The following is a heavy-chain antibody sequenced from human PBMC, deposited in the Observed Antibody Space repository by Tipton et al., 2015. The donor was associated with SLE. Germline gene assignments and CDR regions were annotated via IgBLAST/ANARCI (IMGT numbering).Heavy chain of an antibody. CDR3: ARGDAGRSDY. V-gene: IGHV4-39*07. D-gene: IGHD3-10*01. J-gene: IGHJ4*02. CDR1: GGSISSSSYY. Sequence: TLSLTCTVSGGSISSSSYYWGWIRQPPGKGLEWIGSIYYSGSTYYNPSLKSRVPISVDTSKNQFSLKLSSVTAADTAVYYCARGDAGRSDYWGQGTLVTVSS. CDR2: IYYSGST.